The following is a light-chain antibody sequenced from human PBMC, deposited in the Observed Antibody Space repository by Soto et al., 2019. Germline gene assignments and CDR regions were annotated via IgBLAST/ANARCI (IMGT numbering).Light chain of an antibody. CDR3: HQTYNTLYT. V-gene: IGKV1-39*01. Sequence: DIQMTQSPSSLSASVGDRVTISCRTSQTIDNYLNWYQQKPGKAPQLLISAASNLQSGVPSRFSGSGSGTDFTLTISSLRSEDYATYYCHQTYNTLYTFGQGTKVEIK. CDR1: QTIDNY. CDR2: AAS. J-gene: IGKJ2*01.